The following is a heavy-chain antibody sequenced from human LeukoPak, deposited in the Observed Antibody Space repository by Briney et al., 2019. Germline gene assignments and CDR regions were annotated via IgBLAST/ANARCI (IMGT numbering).Heavy chain of an antibody. D-gene: IGHD3-22*01. J-gene: IGHJ4*02. CDR1: GFTQSSYA. Sequence: PGRSLRLSCAASGFTQSSYAMHELRAAPGKGLEGVAVISYDGSNKYYADSVKGRFTISRDNSQNTLYLQMNSLRAEDTAVYYCAREDYYDSSGLLDYWGQGTLVTVSS. V-gene: IGHV3-30-3*01. CDR3: AREDYYDSSGLLDY. CDR2: ISYDGSNK.